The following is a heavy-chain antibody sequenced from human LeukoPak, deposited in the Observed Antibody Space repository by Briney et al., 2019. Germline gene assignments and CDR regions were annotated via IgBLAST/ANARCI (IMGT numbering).Heavy chain of an antibody. V-gene: IGHV3-74*01. CDR1: GFTFSSYS. Sequence: GGSLRLSCAASGFTFSSYSMNWVRQAPGEGLVWVSRINSDGSSTSYADSVKGRFTISRDNAKNTLYLQMNSLRAEDTAVYYCARDDYPPQWLLNWGQGTLVTVSS. J-gene: IGHJ4*02. CDR2: INSDGSST. D-gene: IGHD5-12*01. CDR3: ARDDYPPQWLLN.